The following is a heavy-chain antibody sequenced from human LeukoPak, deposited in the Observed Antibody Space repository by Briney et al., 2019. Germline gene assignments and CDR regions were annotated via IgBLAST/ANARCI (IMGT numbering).Heavy chain of an antibody. V-gene: IGHV1-69*04. Sequence: ASVKVSCKASGGTFSSYAISWVRQAPGQGLEWMGRTIPILGIANYAQKFQGRVTITADKSTSTAYMELSSLRSEDTAVYYCASGRVVVAAYYFDYWGQGTLVTVSS. CDR3: ASGRVVVAAYYFDY. CDR2: TIPILGIA. CDR1: GGTFSSYA. D-gene: IGHD2-15*01. J-gene: IGHJ4*02.